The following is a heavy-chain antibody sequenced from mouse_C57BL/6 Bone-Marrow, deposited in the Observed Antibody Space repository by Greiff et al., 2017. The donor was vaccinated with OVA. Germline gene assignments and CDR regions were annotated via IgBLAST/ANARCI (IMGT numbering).Heavy chain of an antibody. CDR3: ARDRGWLRDY. V-gene: IGHV5-16*01. CDR2: INYDGSST. CDR1: GFTFSDYY. J-gene: IGHJ2*01. D-gene: IGHD2-2*01. Sequence: EVHLVESEGGLVQPGSSMKLSCTASGFTFSDYYMAWVRQVPEKGLEWVANINYDGSSTYYLDSLKSRFIISRDNAKHILYLQMSSLKSEDTATYYCARDRGWLRDYWGQGTTLTVSS.